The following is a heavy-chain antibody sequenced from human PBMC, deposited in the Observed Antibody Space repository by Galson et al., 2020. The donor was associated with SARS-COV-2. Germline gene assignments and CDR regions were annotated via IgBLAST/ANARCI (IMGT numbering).Heavy chain of an antibody. CDR2: IGTAGDT. Sequence: GESLKISCAASGFTFSSYDMHWVRQATGKGLEWVSAIGTAGDTYYPGSVKGRFTISRENAKNSLYLQMNSLRAGDTAVYYCARGDTIFGVVNFYYYYYMDVWGKGTTVTVSS. D-gene: IGHD3-3*01. V-gene: IGHV3-13*01. CDR1: GFTFSSYD. CDR3: ARGDTIFGVVNFYYYYYMDV. J-gene: IGHJ6*03.